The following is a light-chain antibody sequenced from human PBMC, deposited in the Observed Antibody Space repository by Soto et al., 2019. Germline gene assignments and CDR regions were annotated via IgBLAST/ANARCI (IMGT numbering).Light chain of an antibody. J-gene: IGLJ1*01. Sequence: QSVLTQPASVSGSPGQSITISCTGTSSDIGAYDYVSWYQHHPGKAPKLMIYGVTNRPSGVSDRFSGSKSANTASLTISGLQAEDEADYYCTSYATSGAYVFGTGTKVTVL. CDR2: GVT. CDR1: SSDIGAYDY. CDR3: TSYATSGAYV. V-gene: IGLV2-14*03.